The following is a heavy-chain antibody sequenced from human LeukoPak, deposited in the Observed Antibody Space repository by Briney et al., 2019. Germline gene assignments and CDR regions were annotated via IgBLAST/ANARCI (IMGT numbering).Heavy chain of an antibody. CDR1: GGSASSASYY. V-gene: IGHV4-61*01. Sequence: PSETLSLTCTVSGGSASSASYYWSWIRQSPEKGLEWIGFGSSSGSTYYSPSLKSRVSISVDTSKNQFSLKLSSVTPADTAVYYCARDRGYCGSDSCYHFDCWGQGTLVTVS. D-gene: IGHD2-2*01. CDR2: GSSSGST. CDR3: ARDRGYCGSDSCYHFDC. J-gene: IGHJ4*02.